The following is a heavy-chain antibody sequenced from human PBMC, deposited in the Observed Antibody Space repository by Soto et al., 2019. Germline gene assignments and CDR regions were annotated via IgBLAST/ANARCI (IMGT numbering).Heavy chain of an antibody. Sequence: LRLSCAASGFTFSSYGMHWVRQAPGKGLEWVAVISYDGSNKYYADSVKGRFTISRDNSKNTLYLQMNSLRAEDTAVYYCAKGNRYYYDSSGYTAGYWGQGTLVTVSS. V-gene: IGHV3-30*18. CDR3: AKGNRYYYDSSGYTAGY. J-gene: IGHJ4*02. D-gene: IGHD3-22*01. CDR2: ISYDGSNK. CDR1: GFTFSSYG.